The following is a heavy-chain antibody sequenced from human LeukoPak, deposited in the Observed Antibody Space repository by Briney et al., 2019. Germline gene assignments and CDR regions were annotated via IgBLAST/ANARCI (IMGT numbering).Heavy chain of an antibody. Sequence: PSETLSLTCTVSDGSISTYYWSWMRQPPGRGLEWIGYIYYSGSTNHNPSLQSRVTISVDTSKNQFSLKLNSVTAADTAVYYCARGGVPGGFYESFDYWGQGTLVSVSS. J-gene: IGHJ4*02. D-gene: IGHD3-3*01. CDR3: ARGGVPGGFYESFDY. V-gene: IGHV4-59*01. CDR1: DGSISTYY. CDR2: IYYSGST.